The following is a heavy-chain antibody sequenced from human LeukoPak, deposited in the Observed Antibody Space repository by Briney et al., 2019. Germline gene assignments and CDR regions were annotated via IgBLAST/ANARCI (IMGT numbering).Heavy chain of an antibody. CDR1: GDSVSSNSAA. D-gene: IGHD5-18*01. J-gene: IGHJ4*02. Sequence: SQTLSLTCAISGDSVSSNSAAWNWIRQSPSRGLEWLGRTYYRSKWYNDYAVSVKSRITVNPDTSKNQFSLQLNSVTPEDTAMYYCARGAYSYGNYYFDYWDQGTLVTVSS. CDR2: TYYRSKWYN. V-gene: IGHV6-1*01. CDR3: ARGAYSYGNYYFDY.